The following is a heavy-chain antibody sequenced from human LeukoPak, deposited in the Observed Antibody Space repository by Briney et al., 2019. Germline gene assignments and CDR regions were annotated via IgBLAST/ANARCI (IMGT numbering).Heavy chain of an antibody. CDR1: GFSLSTSGVG. CDR3: AHRLPGSSGWYFDY. V-gene: IGHV2-5*02. J-gene: IGHJ4*02. CDR2: IYWDDDK. D-gene: IGHD6-19*01. Sequence: ESGPTLVKPTQTLTLTCTFSGFSLSTSGVGVGWIRQPPGKALEWLALIYWDDDKRYSPSLKSRLTVTKDTSKNQVVLTMTNMDPVDTATYYCAHRLPGSSGWYFDYWGQGTLVTVSS.